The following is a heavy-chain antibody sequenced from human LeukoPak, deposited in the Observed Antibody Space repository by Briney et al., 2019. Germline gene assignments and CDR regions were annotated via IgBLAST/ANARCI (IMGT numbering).Heavy chain of an antibody. J-gene: IGHJ6*02. Sequence: GGSLRLSCAASGFTFSSYAMHWVRQAPGKGLEWVAVISYDGSNKYYADSVKGRFTISRDNSKNTLYLQMNSLRAEDTAVYYCAREFGLYCSSTSCAEIPNYYYYDMDVWGQGTTVTVSS. CDR3: AREFGLYCSSTSCAEIPNYYYYDMDV. CDR2: ISYDGSNK. V-gene: IGHV3-30-3*01. D-gene: IGHD2-2*01. CDR1: GFTFSSYA.